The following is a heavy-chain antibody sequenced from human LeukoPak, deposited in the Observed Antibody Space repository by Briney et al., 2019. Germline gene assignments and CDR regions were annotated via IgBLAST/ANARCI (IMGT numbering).Heavy chain of an antibody. CDR2: ISSSSSTI. V-gene: IGHV3-48*01. D-gene: IGHD2-2*01. Sequence: PGGSLRLSCAASGFTFSSYSMNWVRQAPGKGLEWVSYISSSSSTIYYADSVKGRFTISRDNAKNSLYLQMNSLRAEDTAVYYCARSTLGHCSSTSCSLDYWGQGTLVTVSS. CDR1: GFTFSSYS. CDR3: ARSTLGHCSSTSCSLDY. J-gene: IGHJ4*02.